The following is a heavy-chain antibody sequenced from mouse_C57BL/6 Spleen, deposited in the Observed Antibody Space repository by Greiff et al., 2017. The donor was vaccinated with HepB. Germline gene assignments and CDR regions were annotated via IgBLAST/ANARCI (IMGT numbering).Heavy chain of an antibody. V-gene: IGHV1-26*01. J-gene: IGHJ2*01. D-gene: IGHD2-5*01. Sequence: EVQLQQSGPELVKPGASVKISCKASGYTFTDYYMNWVKQSHGKSLEWIGDINPNNGGTSYNQKFKGKATLTVDKSSSTAYMELRSLTSEDSAVYYCARGSNYEAFDYWGQGTTLTVSS. CDR2: INPNNGGT. CDR3: ARGSNYEAFDY. CDR1: GYTFTDYY.